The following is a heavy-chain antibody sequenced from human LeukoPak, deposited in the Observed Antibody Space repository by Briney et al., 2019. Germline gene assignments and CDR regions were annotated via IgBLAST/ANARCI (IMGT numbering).Heavy chain of an antibody. J-gene: IGHJ6*03. CDR3: AKDRCSNGIGCYYYYMDV. D-gene: IGHD2-8*01. CDR1: GFTFSSYW. CDR2: IKQDGSEK. Sequence: GGSLRLSCAASGFTFSSYWISWVPQAPGKGLEWVANIKQDGSEKYYVDSVKGRFTISRDNAKNSLYLQMNSLRAEDTAVYYCAKDRCSNGIGCYYYYMDVWGKGTTVTISS. V-gene: IGHV3-7*01.